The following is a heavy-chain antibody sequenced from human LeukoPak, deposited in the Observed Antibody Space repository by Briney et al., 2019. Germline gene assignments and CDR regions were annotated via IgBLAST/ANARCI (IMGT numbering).Heavy chain of an antibody. CDR3: ARGVGYFDWFPRWFDP. Sequence: PSETLSLTCAVYGGSFSGYYWSWIRQPPGKGLEWIGEINHSGSTNYNPSLKNRVTISVDTSKNQFSLKLSSVTAADTAVYYCARGVGYFDWFPRWFDPWGQGTLVTVSP. J-gene: IGHJ5*02. D-gene: IGHD3-9*01. CDR2: INHSGST. CDR1: GGSFSGYY. V-gene: IGHV4-34*01.